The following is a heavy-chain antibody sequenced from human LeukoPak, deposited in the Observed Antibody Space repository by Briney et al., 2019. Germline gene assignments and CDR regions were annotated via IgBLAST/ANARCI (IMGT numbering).Heavy chain of an antibody. CDR2: INPKSGDT. Sequence: ASVKVSCKASGYTFSAYYMHWVRQAPGQGLEWMGWINPKSGDTNYAQKFQGRVTMTRDTSISTAYMELTSLRSDDTAVYYCARGGGSLVRGTFDYWGQGTLVTVSS. CDR3: ARGGGSLVRGTFDY. V-gene: IGHV1-2*02. CDR1: GYTFSAYY. J-gene: IGHJ4*02. D-gene: IGHD3-10*01.